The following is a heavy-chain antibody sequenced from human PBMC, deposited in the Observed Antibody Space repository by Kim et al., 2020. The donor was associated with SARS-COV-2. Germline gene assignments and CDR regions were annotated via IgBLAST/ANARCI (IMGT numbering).Heavy chain of an antibody. CDR3: ARESTQKKRYFDY. CDR1: GGSISSGSYY. V-gene: IGHV4-61*02. Sequence: SETLSLTCTVSGGSISSGSYYWSWIRQPAGKGLEWIGRIYTSGSTNYNPSLKSRVTISVDTSKNQFSLKLSSVTAADTAVYYCARESTQKKRYFDYWGQGTLVTVSS. J-gene: IGHJ4*02. CDR2: IYTSGST.